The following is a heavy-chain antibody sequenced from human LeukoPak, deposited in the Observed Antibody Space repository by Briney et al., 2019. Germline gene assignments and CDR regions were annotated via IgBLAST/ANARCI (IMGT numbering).Heavy chain of an antibody. J-gene: IGHJ4*02. CDR3: ARAMNYYDSSGYFVYFDY. Sequence: PGGSLRVSCEPPGFTFRSIWICWVPQAPGKGLGWVPNKKQDGSEKYYVDSVKGRFTISRDNAKNSLYLQMNSLRAEDTAVYYCARAMNYYDSSGYFVYFDYWGQGTLVTVSS. V-gene: IGHV3-7*01. D-gene: IGHD3-22*01. CDR1: GFTFRSIW. CDR2: KKQDGSEK.